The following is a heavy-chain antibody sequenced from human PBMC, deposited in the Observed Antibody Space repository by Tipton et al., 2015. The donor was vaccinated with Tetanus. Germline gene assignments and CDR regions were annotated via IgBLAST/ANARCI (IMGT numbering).Heavy chain of an antibody. CDR2: IFPDDSDT. CDR1: GYSFTSHW. V-gene: IGHV5-51*01. D-gene: IGHD6-6*01. CDR3: ARMYRTSSPFDH. Sequence: QLVQSGADVKKPGESLKISCKASGYSFTSHWIGWVRQMPGKGLEWMGMIFPDDSDTRYSPSFQGHVTFSVDKSTSTGYLQWSSLKASDTAMYFCARMYRTSSPFDHWGQGTLVAVSS. J-gene: IGHJ4*02.